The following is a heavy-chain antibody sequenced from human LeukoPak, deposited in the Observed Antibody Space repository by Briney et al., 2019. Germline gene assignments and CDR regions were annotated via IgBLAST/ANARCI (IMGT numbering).Heavy chain of an antibody. CDR1: GFTFRAYG. CDR2: VSNDASST. Sequence: GSPRPSCAAPGFTFRAYGMTWVRQAPGKGLEWVSAVSNDASSTVYADSVKGRFTISRDNSKNTLYLQMNSLRAEDTAIYYCAGRGIAHSWGQGTLVTVSS. D-gene: IGHD6-13*01. CDR3: AGRGIAHS. J-gene: IGHJ5*02. V-gene: IGHV3-23*01.